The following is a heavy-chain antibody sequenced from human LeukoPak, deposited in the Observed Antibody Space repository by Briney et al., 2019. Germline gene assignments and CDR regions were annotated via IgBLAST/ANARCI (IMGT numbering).Heavy chain of an antibody. D-gene: IGHD6-19*01. CDR2: ISSTGRT. Sequence: SETLSLTCTVSGGSISSDTYFWSWIRQLAGKGLEWIGRISSTGRTDYNPSLTSRVTISVDTSKNQFSLKLISVTAADTAVYYCARHLSGWYSFTVSGWFDPWGQGTLVTVSS. CDR3: ARHLSGWYSFTVSGWFDP. V-gene: IGHV4-61*02. CDR1: GGSISSDTYF. J-gene: IGHJ5*02.